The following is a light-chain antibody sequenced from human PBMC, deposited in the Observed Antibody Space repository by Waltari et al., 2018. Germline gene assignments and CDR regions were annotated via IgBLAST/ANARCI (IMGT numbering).Light chain of an antibody. CDR3: QTHERLPAT. V-gene: IGKV3-20*01. J-gene: IGKJ1*01. CDR2: AAS. Sequence: VLTQSPGTLSLSPGAKATLSCRASQSISKYLVWYQQRPGHAPRLLYYAASTSPPASPERFSGSGYGTDVTLTISRVEPEDFAVYYCQTHERLPATFGQGTKVEIK. CDR1: QSISKY.